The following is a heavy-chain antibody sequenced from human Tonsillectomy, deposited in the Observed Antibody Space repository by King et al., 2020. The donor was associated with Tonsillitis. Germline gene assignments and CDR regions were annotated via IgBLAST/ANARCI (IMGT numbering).Heavy chain of an antibody. CDR1: GFTFSSHA. Sequence: VQLVESGGGVVQPGRSLRLSCAASGFTFSSHAMHWVRQAPGKGLEWVAVISYDGSNKYYAGSVKGRFTISRDNSKNTLYLQMNSLRVEDTAVYYCARDLPIMLVVAPGYWGQGTLVTVSS. CDR2: ISYDGSNK. J-gene: IGHJ4*02. V-gene: IGHV3-30*04. CDR3: ARDLPIMLVVAPGY. D-gene: IGHD3-22*01.